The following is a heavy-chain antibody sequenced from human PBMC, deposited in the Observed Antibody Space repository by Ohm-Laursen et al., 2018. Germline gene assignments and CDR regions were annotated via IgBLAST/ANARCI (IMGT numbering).Heavy chain of an antibody. CDR3: ARSFAVTTFYYHGMDV. D-gene: IGHD4-17*01. J-gene: IGHJ6*02. CDR2: IWYDGTYK. Sequence: SLRLSCSASGFTFTSYWMSWVRQAPGKGLEWVAAIWYDGTYKYYEDSAMGRFTVSRDNSKNTLNLQMDSLRAEDTAVYYCARSFAVTTFYYHGMDVWGQGTTVTVAS. CDR1: GFTFTSYW. V-gene: IGHV3-33*08.